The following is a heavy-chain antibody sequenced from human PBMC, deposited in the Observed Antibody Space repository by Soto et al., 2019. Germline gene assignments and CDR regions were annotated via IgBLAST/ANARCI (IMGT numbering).Heavy chain of an antibody. V-gene: IGHV6-1*01. J-gene: IGHJ6*02. CDR1: GDSVSSNSAA. Sequence: PSQTLSLTCAISGDSVSSNSAAWNWIRQSPSRGLEWLGRTYYRSKWYNDYAVSVKSRITINPDTSKNQFSLQLNSVTPEDTAVYYRARVLRFLEWSPIRGYYYYGMDVWGQGTTVTVSS. CDR3: ARVLRFLEWSPIRGYYYYGMDV. CDR2: TYYRSKWYN. D-gene: IGHD3-3*01.